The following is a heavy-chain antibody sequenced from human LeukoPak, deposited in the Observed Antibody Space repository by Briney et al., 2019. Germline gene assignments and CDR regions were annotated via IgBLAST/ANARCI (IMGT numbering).Heavy chain of an antibody. D-gene: IGHD2-2*01. J-gene: IGHJ4*02. CDR1: GFTFSSYS. CDR3: ARDYCSSTSCHGDY. V-gene: IGHV3-21*01. CDR2: ISSSSSYI. Sequence: PGGSLRLSCAASGFTFSSYSMNGVCQAPGKGLEWVSSISSSSSYIYYADSVKGRFTISRDNAKNSLYLQMNSLRAEDTAVYYCARDYCSSTSCHGDYWGQGTLVTDSS.